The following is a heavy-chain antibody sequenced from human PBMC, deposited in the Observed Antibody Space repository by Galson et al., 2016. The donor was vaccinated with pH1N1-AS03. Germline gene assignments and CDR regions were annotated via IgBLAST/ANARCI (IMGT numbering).Heavy chain of an antibody. V-gene: IGHV3-23*01. CDR1: GFPFSDYA. J-gene: IGHJ4*02. D-gene: IGHD1-26*01. CDR2: IHGNGGTP. CDR3: AKMGGWEEQKYYLAQ. Sequence: SLRLSCAASGFPFSDYAMSWVRQAPGKGLEWVSGIHGNGGTPFYANSVKGRFTISRDNSKNTLYLQMNSLRAEDTAVYSGAKMGGWEEQKYYLAQWGQGTLVTVSS.